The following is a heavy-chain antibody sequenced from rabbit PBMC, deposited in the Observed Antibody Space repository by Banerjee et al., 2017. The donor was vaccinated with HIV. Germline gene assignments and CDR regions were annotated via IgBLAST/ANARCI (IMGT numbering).Heavy chain of an antibody. V-gene: IGHV1S45*01. D-gene: IGHD1-1*01. J-gene: IGHJ4*01. CDR3: ARDGASGYNFNL. CDR2: IYTSSSSNT. Sequence: QEQLVESGGGLVQPEGSLPITCTASGFSFRSPYYMCWVRQAPGKGLEWITCIYTSSSSNTWYASWAKGRFTISKTSSTTVTLQMTNLTAADTATYFCARDGASGYNFNLWGPGTLV. CDR1: GFSFRSPYY.